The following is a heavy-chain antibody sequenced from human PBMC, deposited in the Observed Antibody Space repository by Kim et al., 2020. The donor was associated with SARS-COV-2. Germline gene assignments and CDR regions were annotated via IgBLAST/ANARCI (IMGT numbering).Heavy chain of an antibody. D-gene: IGHD3-10*01. CDR3: ARTLVLSGYYGMDV. Sequence: ADSVKGRFTITRDNSKHTLYLQMNSLTAEDTAVYYCARTLVLSGYYGMDVWGQGTTVTVSS. V-gene: IGHV3-33*01. J-gene: IGHJ6*02.